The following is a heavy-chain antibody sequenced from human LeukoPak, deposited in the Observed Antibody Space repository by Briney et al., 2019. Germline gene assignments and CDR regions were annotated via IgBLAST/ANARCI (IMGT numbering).Heavy chain of an antibody. CDR3: ARGWATNIAYFDY. V-gene: IGHV4-39*07. Sequence: PSETLSLTCTVSGGSISSSSYYWGWIRQPPGKGLEWIGEINHSGSTNYNPSLKSRVTISVDTSKNQFSLQLNSVTPEDTAVYYCARGWATNIAYFDYWGQGTLVTVSS. D-gene: IGHD5-12*01. CDR1: GGSISSSSYY. J-gene: IGHJ4*02. CDR2: INHSGST.